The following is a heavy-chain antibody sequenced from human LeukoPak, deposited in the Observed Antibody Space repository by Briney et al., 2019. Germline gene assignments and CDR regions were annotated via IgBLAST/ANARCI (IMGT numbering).Heavy chain of an antibody. J-gene: IGHJ3*02. CDR3: ARRYDSGWYGGAFDI. CDR2: IYPGDSDT. V-gene: IGHV5-51*01. CDR1: GYSFTSYW. D-gene: IGHD6-19*01. Sequence: GESLKISCKGSGYSFTSYWIGWVRQMPGKGLKWMGIIYPGDSDTGYSPSFQGQVTISADKSISTAYLQWSSLKASDTAMYYCARRYDSGWYGGAFDIWGQGTMVTVSS.